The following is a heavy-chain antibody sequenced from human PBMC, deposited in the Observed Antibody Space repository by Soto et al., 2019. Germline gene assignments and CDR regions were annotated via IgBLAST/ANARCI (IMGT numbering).Heavy chain of an antibody. J-gene: IGHJ6*02. Sequence: ASVKVSCKVSGYTLTELSMHWVRQAPGKGLEWMGGFDPEDGETIYAQKFQGRVTMAEDTSTDTAYMELSSLRSEDTAVYYCATSALKYQLLFFGMDVWGQGTTVTVSS. CDR2: FDPEDGET. V-gene: IGHV1-24*01. D-gene: IGHD2-2*01. CDR1: GYTLTELS. CDR3: ATSALKYQLLFFGMDV.